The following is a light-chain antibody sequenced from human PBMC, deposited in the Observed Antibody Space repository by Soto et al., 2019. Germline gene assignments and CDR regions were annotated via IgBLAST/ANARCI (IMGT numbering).Light chain of an antibody. Sequence: EIVLTQSPATLSLSPGERATLSCRASQSVSSYLAWYQQKPGQAPRLLIFDTSNRATGIPARFRGSGSGTDFTLTISGLEPEDFAVYYCQQRTNRPPITFGQGTRLEIK. CDR3: QQRTNRPPIT. J-gene: IGKJ5*01. CDR1: QSVSSY. V-gene: IGKV3-11*01. CDR2: DTS.